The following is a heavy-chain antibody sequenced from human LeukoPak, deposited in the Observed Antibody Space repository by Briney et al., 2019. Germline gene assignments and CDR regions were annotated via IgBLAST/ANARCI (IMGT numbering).Heavy chain of an antibody. CDR2: INPNSGGT. J-gene: IGHJ4*02. Sequence: GAAVKVSCKASGYTFTGYYMHWVRQAPGQGLEWMGWINPNSGGTNYAQKFQGRVTMTRDTSISTAYMELSRLRSDDTAVYYCARGRMGIAAAGMGYWGQGTLVTVSS. V-gene: IGHV1-2*02. D-gene: IGHD6-13*01. CDR3: ARGRMGIAAAGMGY. CDR1: GYTFTGYY.